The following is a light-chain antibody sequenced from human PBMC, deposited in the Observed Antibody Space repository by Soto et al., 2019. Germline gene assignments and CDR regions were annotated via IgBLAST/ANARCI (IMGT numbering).Light chain of an antibody. CDR3: LSYAGSNLLYV. V-gene: IGLV2-8*01. CDR2: EVS. CDR1: SSDFGGYNY. J-gene: IGLJ1*01. Sequence: QSALTQPPSASGSPGQSVTISCTGTSSDFGGYNYVSWYQQHPGKAPKLMIYEVSKRPSGVPDRFSGSKSGNTASLTVSGLQAEDEADYYCLSYAGSNLLYVFGTGTKVTVL.